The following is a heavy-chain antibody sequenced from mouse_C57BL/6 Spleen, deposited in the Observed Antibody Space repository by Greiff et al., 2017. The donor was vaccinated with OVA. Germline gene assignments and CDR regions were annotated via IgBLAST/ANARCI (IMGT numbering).Heavy chain of an antibody. CDR1: GYTFTDYY. Sequence: EVQLQQSGPELVKPGASVKISCKASGYTFTDYYMNWVKQSHGKSLEWIGDINPNNGGTSYNQKFKGKATLTVDKSSSTAYMELRSLTSEDSAVYYCAPIYYGNLYVWGTGTTVTVSS. CDR3: APIYYGNLYV. V-gene: IGHV1-26*01. CDR2: INPNNGGT. D-gene: IGHD2-1*01. J-gene: IGHJ1*03.